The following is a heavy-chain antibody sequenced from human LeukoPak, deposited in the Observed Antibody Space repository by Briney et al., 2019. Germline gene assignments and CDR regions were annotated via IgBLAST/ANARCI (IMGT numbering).Heavy chain of an antibody. CDR3: ARITRARISRGYSYGSHGYYYMDV. Sequence: PSETLSLTCTVSGGSISSNSYYWGWIRQPPGKGLEWIGSIYYSGSTYYNPSLKSRVTISVDTSKNQFSLKLSSVTAADTAVYYCARITRARISRGYSYGSHGYYYMDVWGKGTTVTVSS. CDR1: GGSISSNSYY. V-gene: IGHV4-39*07. J-gene: IGHJ6*03. CDR2: IYYSGST. D-gene: IGHD5-18*01.